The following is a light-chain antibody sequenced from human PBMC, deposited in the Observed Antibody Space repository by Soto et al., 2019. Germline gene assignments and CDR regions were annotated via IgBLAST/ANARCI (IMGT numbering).Light chain of an antibody. J-gene: IGKJ1*01. V-gene: IGKV3-20*01. CDR2: GAS. Sequence: IVLTHSPGTLSFSPRERSTLSFRSSQSVSSSYLAWYQQKPGQAPRLLIYGASSRATGIPDRFSGSGSGTDFTLTISRLEPEDFAVYYCQQYGSSPLWTFGQGTKVDIK. CDR3: QQYGSSPLWT. CDR1: QSVSSSY.